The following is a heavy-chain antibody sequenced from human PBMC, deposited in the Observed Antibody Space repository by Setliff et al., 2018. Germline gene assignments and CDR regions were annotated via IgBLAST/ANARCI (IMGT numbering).Heavy chain of an antibody. CDR3: AKDLWPTCGGDCYRPFDY. Sequence: GGSLRLSCAASGFTFSSYSMTWVRQGPGKGLEWVSIISNDGGSIYYADSVKGRFTISRDNSKNTLYLQMNSLRAEDTAVYYCAKDLWPTCGGDCYRPFDYWGQGTLVTVSS. CDR2: ISNDGGSI. V-gene: IGHV3-NL1*01. J-gene: IGHJ4*02. CDR1: GFTFSSYS. D-gene: IGHD2-21*02.